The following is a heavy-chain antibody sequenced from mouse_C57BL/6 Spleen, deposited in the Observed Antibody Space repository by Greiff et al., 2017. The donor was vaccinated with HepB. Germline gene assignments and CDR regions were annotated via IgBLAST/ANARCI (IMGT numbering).Heavy chain of an antibody. CDR2: ISSGGSYT. CDR1: GFTFSSYG. V-gene: IGHV5-6*01. D-gene: IGHD2-4*01. Sequence: EVQVVESGGDLVKPGGSLKLSCAASGFTFSSYGMSWVRQTPDKRLEWVATISSGGSYTYYPDSVKGRFTISRDNAKNTLYLQMSSLKSEDTAMYYCARLYYDYSWFAYWGQGTLVTVSA. J-gene: IGHJ3*01. CDR3: ARLYYDYSWFAY.